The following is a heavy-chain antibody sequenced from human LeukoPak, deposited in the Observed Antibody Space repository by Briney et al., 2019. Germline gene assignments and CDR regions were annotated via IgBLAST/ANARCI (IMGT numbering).Heavy chain of an antibody. J-gene: IGHJ5*02. CDR3: ATGRTYYYDSSGYS. V-gene: IGHV1-24*01. CDR2: FDPEDGET. D-gene: IGHD3-22*01. Sequence: ASVKVSCKVSGYTLTELSMHWVRQAPGKGLEWMGGFDPEDGETIYAQKFQSRVTMTEDTSTDTAYMELSSLRSEDTAVYYCATGRTYYYDSSGYSWGQGTLVTVSS. CDR1: GYTLTELS.